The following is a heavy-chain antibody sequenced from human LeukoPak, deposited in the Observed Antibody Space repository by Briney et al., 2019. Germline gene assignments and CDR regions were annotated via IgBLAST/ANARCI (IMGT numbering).Heavy chain of an antibody. CDR1: GGSISSGSYY. V-gene: IGHV4-61*02. D-gene: IGHD4-11*01. CDR3: ARDSTVTTHFDY. CDR2: IYTSGST. Sequence: SETLSLTCTVSGGSISSGSYYWSWIRQPAGKGLEWIGRIYTSGSTNYNPSLKSRVTISVDTSKNQFSLKLSSVTAADTAVYYCARDSTVTTHFDYWSQGTLVTVSS. J-gene: IGHJ4*02.